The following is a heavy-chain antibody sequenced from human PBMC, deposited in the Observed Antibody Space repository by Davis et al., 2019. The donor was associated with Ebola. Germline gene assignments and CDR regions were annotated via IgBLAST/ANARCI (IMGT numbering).Heavy chain of an antibody. Sequence: ASVKVSCKASGYTFSNYGISWVRQAPGQGLEWMGWISANTGDTDYAQRLQGRITMTTETSTSAAYMGLRTLTSDDTAVYYCARDLAGRLELEDAFNIWGQGTVVTVSS. J-gene: IGHJ3*02. CDR3: ARDLAGRLELEDAFNI. D-gene: IGHD1-7*01. V-gene: IGHV1-18*01. CDR1: GYTFSNYG. CDR2: ISANTGDT.